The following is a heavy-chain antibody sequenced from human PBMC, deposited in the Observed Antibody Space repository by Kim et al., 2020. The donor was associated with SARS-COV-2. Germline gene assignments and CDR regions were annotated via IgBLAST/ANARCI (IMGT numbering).Heavy chain of an antibody. CDR2: INAGNGNT. Sequence: ASVKVSCKASGYTFTNFAIHWVRQAPGQRPEWMGWINAGNGNTDYSQKFQGRVTITRDTSANTAYMELSSLKSEDTAVYYCARAPTGSSRGLWFDPWGQGTLVIVSS. D-gene: IGHD3-10*01. J-gene: IGHJ5*02. CDR3: ARAPTGSSRGLWFDP. CDR1: GYTFTNFA. V-gene: IGHV1-3*01.